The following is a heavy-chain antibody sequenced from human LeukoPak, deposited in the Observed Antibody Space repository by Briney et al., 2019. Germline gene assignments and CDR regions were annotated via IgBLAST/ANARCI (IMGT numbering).Heavy chain of an antibody. J-gene: IGHJ3*02. D-gene: IGHD2-15*01. Sequence: GESLKISCKGSGYSFTSYWIGWVRQMPGKGLEWMGIIYPGDSDTRYSPSFQGQVTISADKSISTAYLQWSSLKASDTAMYYCARRYCSGGSCYSAYAFDIRGQGTMVTVSS. CDR1: GYSFTSYW. V-gene: IGHV5-51*01. CDR3: ARRYCSGGSCYSAYAFDI. CDR2: IYPGDSDT.